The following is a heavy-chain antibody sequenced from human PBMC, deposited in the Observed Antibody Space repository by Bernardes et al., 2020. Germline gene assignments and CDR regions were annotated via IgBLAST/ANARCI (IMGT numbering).Heavy chain of an antibody. J-gene: IGHJ4*02. CDR3: ARGNNYWRQPDGRLDY. D-gene: IGHD2-8*02. CDR2: MTPSTGNT. Sequence: ASVKVSCKASGYTFTSYDINWVRQATGQGLEWMGWMTPSTGNTGYAQKFRGRVTMTRNTSINTAYMELSSLSSEDTAIYYCARGNNYWRQPDGRLDYWGQGTMVTVSS. V-gene: IGHV1-8*01. CDR1: GYTFTSYD.